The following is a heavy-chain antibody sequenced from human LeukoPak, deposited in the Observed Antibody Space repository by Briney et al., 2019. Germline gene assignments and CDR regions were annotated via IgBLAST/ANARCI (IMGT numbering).Heavy chain of an antibody. CDR2: INPNSGGT. Sequence: ASVKVSCKASGYTFTGYYMHWVRQAPGQGIEWMGRINPNSGGTNYAQKFQGRVTMTRDTSISTAYMELSRLRSDDTAVYYCAREFRRIAAAGDRIDYWGQGTLVTVSS. V-gene: IGHV1-2*06. CDR1: GYTFTGYY. CDR3: AREFRRIAAAGDRIDY. D-gene: IGHD6-13*01. J-gene: IGHJ4*02.